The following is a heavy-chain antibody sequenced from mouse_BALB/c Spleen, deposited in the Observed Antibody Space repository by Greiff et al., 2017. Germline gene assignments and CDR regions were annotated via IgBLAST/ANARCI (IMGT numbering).Heavy chain of an antibody. Sequence: EVKLMESGGGLVKPGGSLKLSCAASGFTFSSYAMSWVRQTPEKRLEWVASISSGGSTYYPDSVKGRFTISRDNARNILYLQMSSLRSEDTAMYYCARASYYFDYWGQGTTLTVSS. CDR2: ISSGGST. J-gene: IGHJ2*01. CDR1: GFTFSSYA. V-gene: IGHV5-6-5*01. CDR3: ARASYYFDY.